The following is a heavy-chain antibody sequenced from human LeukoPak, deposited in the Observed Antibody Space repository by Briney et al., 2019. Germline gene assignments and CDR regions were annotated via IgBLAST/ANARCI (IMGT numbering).Heavy chain of an antibody. CDR2: IWYDGSKR. J-gene: IGHJ3*02. CDR3: ASMTTVTLDDAFDI. Sequence: GGSLRLSCAASGFIFSSYGMHWVRQAPGKGLEWVALIWYDGSKRSYADSVKGRFTISRDNSKNTLYLQMNSLRVEDTAVYYCASMTTVTLDDAFDIWGQGTMVTVSP. V-gene: IGHV3-33*01. D-gene: IGHD4-17*01. CDR1: GFIFSSYG.